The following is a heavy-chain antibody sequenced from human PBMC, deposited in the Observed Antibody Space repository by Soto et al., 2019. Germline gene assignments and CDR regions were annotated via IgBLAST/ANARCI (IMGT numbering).Heavy chain of an antibody. CDR3: AKDFTPDGYWDFDY. CDR1: GFTFSTYT. V-gene: IGHV3-23*01. CDR2: VLQTGSST. D-gene: IGHD4-17*01. Sequence: GGSLRLSCAASGFTFSTYTMSWVRQPPGKGLEWVSAVLQTGSSTFYADSVKGRFTISRDNSKNTLYLQMNNLRAEDTAIYYCAKDFTPDGYWDFDYWGQGTLVTVSS. J-gene: IGHJ4*02.